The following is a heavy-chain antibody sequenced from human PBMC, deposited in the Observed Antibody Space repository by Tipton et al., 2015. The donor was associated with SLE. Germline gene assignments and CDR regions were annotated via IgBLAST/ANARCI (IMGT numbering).Heavy chain of an antibody. CDR3: ARGDFYHSSAYHDAFDI. J-gene: IGHJ3*02. D-gene: IGHD2/OR15-2a*01. CDR2: INQDGSEK. CDR1: GFTFSSYW. V-gene: IGHV3-7*04. Sequence: SLRLSCVASGFTFSSYWMSWVRQAPGKGLEWVANINQDGSEKYSVDSVKGRLSISRDNAENSLYLQMNSLRPEDTAVYYCARGDFYHSSAYHDAFDIWGQGTLVTVSS.